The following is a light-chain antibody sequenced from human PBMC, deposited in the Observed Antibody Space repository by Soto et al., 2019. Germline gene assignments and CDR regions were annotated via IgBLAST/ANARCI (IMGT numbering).Light chain of an antibody. Sequence: EIVMTQSPATLSVSPGERATLSCWASQSVSSNLAWYQQKPGQAPRLLIYGASTRATGIPARFSGSGSGTEFTLTISSLQSEDFAVYYCQHYNNWPSLTFGGGTRVGIK. V-gene: IGKV3-15*01. J-gene: IGKJ4*01. CDR3: QHYNNWPSLT. CDR1: QSVSSN. CDR2: GAS.